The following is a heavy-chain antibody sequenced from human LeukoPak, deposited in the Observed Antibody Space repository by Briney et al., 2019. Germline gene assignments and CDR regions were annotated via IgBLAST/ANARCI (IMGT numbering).Heavy chain of an antibody. J-gene: IGHJ4*02. D-gene: IGHD2-15*01. CDR1: GGSISSGGYY. V-gene: IGHV4-31*03. CDR2: IYYSGST. Sequence: SETLSLTCTVSGGSISSGGYYWSWTRQHPGKGLEWIGYIYYSGSTYYNPSLKSRVTVSVDTSKNQFSLKLSSVTAADTAVYYCASLLGGGSWYALFDYWGQGTLVTVSS. CDR3: ASLLGGGSWYALFDY.